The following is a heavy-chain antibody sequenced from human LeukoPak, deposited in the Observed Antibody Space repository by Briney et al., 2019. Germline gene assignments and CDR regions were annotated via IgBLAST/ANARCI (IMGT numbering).Heavy chain of an antibody. Sequence: SETLSLTCTVSGGSISSYYWSWIRQPPGKGLEWIGYIYYSGSTNYNPSLKSRVTISVDTSKNQFSLKLSSVTAADTAVYYCARDLDSSGSFDYWGQGTLVTVSS. D-gene: IGHD3-22*01. CDR2: IYYSGST. CDR1: GGSISSYY. V-gene: IGHV4-59*01. CDR3: ARDLDSSGSFDY. J-gene: IGHJ4*02.